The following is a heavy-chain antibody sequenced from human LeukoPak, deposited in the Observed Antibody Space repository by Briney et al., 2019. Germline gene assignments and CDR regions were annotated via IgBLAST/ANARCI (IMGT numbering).Heavy chain of an antibody. J-gene: IGHJ4*02. CDR1: GGSISSSGYY. V-gene: IGHV4-39*01. CDR2: ISYSGST. D-gene: IGHD1-26*01. Sequence: SETLSLTCTVSGGSISSSGYYWGWIRQPPGKGLEWIGSISYSGSTYYNPSLKSRVTISVDTSKNQFSLKLSSVTAADTAVYYCARGEWDLLFDYWGQGTLVTVSS. CDR3: ARGEWDLLFDY.